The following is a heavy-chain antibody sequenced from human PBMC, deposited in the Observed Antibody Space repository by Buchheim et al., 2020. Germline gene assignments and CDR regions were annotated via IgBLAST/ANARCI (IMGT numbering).Heavy chain of an antibody. CDR1: GGSISSYY. V-gene: IGHV4-59*01. CDR2: IYYRGST. Sequence: QVQLQESGPGLVKPSETLSLTCTVSGGSISSYYWSWIRQPPGKGLEWIGYIYYRGSTNYNPSLKSRVTISVDTSKNQFSLKLSSVTDADTAVYYCARGFWSGYYSYYYYGMDVWGQGTT. J-gene: IGHJ6*02. D-gene: IGHD3-3*01. CDR3: ARGFWSGYYSYYYYGMDV.